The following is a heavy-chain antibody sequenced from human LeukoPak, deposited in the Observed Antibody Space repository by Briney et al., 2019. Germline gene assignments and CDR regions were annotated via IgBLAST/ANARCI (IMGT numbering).Heavy chain of an antibody. CDR2: ISAYNLNT. J-gene: IGHJ5*02. D-gene: IGHD2-2*01. Sequence: ASVKVSCNASGYTFNAYAITWVRQAPGQGLEWMGWISAYNLNTNYAQNLQGRVTMTVDTSTTTAYMELRSLRFDDTAVYYCARVGNGASWPWEWFDPWGQGTLVTVSS. CDR1: GYTFNAYA. CDR3: ARVGNGASWPWEWFDP. V-gene: IGHV1-18*01.